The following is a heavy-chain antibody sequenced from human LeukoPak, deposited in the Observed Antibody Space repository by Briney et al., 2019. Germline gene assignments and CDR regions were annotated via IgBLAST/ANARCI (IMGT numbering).Heavy chain of an antibody. CDR1: GFTFSDSA. CDR3: SGWKGGDEC. D-gene: IGHD1-1*01. J-gene: IGHJ4*02. V-gene: IGHV3-73*01. Sequence: GGSLKLSCSASGFTFSDSAMHWVRQASGKGLEWVGHIRSKAQNYATAYAASVRGRFTISRDDSKNTAYLQMNSLKTEDTAVYYCSGWKGGDECWGQGALVTVSS. CDR2: IRSKAQNYAT.